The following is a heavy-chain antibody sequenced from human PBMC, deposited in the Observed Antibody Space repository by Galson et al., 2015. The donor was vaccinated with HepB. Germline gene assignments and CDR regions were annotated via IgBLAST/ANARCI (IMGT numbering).Heavy chain of an antibody. V-gene: IGHV3-30*04. D-gene: IGHD6-19*01. CDR2: ISYDGSNK. J-gene: IGHJ4*02. CDR1: GFTFSSYA. CDR3: ASPPYSSGWYIDY. Sequence: SLRLSCAASGFTFSSYAMHWVRQAPGKGLEWVAVISYDGSNKYYADSVKGRFTISRDNSKNTLYLQMNSLRAEDTAVYYCASPPYSSGWYIDYWGQGTLVTVSS.